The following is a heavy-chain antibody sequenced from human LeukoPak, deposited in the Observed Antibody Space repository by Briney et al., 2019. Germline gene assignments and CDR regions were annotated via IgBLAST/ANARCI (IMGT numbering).Heavy chain of an antibody. V-gene: IGHV3-23*01. CDR2: ISGSGGST. Sequence: GGSLRLSCAASGFTFSSYAMSWVRQAPGKGLECVSAISGSGGSTYYADSVKGRFTISRDNSKNTLYLQMNSLRAEDTAVYYCAKDTSPDYYYYYGMDVWGQGTTVTVSS. CDR1: GFTFSSYA. CDR3: AKDTSPDYYYYYGMDV. J-gene: IGHJ6*02. D-gene: IGHD1-1*01.